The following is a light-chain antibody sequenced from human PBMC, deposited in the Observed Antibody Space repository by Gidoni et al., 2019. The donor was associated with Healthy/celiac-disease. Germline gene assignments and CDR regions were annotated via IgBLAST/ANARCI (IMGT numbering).Light chain of an antibody. J-gene: IGKJ1*01. CDR3: QQYRT. V-gene: IGKV3-20*01. CDR1: QSVSSSY. Sequence: ESVLTQSPGTLSLSPGERATRSCRASQSVSSSYLAWYQQTPGQAPRLLIYGASSRATGLPDRFSGSGSGTDFTLTISRLEPDDFAVYYCQQYRTFGQGTQVDIK. CDR2: GAS.